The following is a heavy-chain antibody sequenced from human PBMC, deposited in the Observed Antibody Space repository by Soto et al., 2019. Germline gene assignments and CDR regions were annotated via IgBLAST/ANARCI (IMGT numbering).Heavy chain of an antibody. V-gene: IGHV4-39*01. CDR2: VYYRGRS. CDR3: VSQRTTVPTQAYFDY. Sequence: TLSLTCTVSVGSVTNSSYYWDWILQSPGKGLEWMGSVYYRGRSYSKSSVKSRVTLSVATSKNRFSMSLNSVTDSDTAVYFCVSQRTTVPTQAYFDYWGPGALVTVSS. J-gene: IGHJ4*02. CDR1: VGSVTNSSYY. D-gene: IGHD4-4*01.